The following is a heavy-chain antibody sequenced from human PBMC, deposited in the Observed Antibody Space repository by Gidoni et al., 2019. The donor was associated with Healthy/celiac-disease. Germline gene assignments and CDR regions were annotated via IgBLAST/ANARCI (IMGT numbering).Heavy chain of an antibody. Sequence: QLQLQESGPGLVKPSETLSLTCTVSGGSISSSSYYWGWIRQPPGKGLEWIGSIYYSGSTYYNPSLKSLVTISVDTSKNQFSLKLSSVTAADTAVYYCARHEPEPGAYSPYQLLRSSIYYYYGMDVWGKGTTVTVSS. CDR2: IYYSGST. J-gene: IGHJ6*04. D-gene: IGHD2-2*01. CDR1: GGSISSSSYY. V-gene: IGHV4-39*01. CDR3: ARHEPEPGAYSPYQLLRSSIYYYYGMDV.